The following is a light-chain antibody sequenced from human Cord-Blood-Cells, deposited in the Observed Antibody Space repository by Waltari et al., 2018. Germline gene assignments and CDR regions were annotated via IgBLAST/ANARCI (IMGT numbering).Light chain of an antibody. V-gene: IGKV3-20*01. Sequence: DIVLTQSPGTLSLSPGESATLSCRASSSVSSSYLAWYQQKPGQAPRLLIYGASSRATGIPDRFSGSGSGTDFTLTISRLEPEDFAVYYCQQYGSSPWTFGQGTKVEIK. CDR3: QQYGSSPWT. J-gene: IGKJ1*01. CDR2: GAS. CDR1: SSVSSSY.